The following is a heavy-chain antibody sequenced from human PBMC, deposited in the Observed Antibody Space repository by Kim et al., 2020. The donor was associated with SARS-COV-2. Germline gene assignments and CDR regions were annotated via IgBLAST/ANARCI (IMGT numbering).Heavy chain of an antibody. CDR2: TNTGTTDT. D-gene: IGHD3-10*01. V-gene: IGHV1-3*04. Sequence: ASVKVSCKASGYIFTNYIVHWVRQAPGQSLEWMGWTNTGTTDTKYSQELQDRVIISRDTSASTAYMELNSLRYEDTAVYYCARGYYTSGSFYPDYWGQGTLVTVSS. CDR1: GYIFTNYI. CDR3: ARGYYTSGSFYPDY. J-gene: IGHJ4*02.